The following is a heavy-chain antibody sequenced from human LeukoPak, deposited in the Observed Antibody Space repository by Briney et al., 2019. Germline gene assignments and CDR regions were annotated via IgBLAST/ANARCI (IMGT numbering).Heavy chain of an antibody. J-gene: IGHJ4*02. CDR3: ARDAGCSSTSCFNFDY. CDR1: GGSFSGYY. CDR2: INHSGST. V-gene: IGHV4-34*01. D-gene: IGHD2-2*01. Sequence: SETLSLTCAVYGGSFSGYYWSWIRQPPGKGLEWIGEINHSGSTNYNPSLKSRVTISVDTSKNQFSLKLSSVTAADTAVYYCARDAGCSSTSCFNFDYWGQGTLVTVSS.